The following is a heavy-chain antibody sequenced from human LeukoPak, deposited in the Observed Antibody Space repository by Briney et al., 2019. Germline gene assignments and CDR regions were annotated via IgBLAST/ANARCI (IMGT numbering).Heavy chain of an antibody. CDR2: ISGSGGST. D-gene: IGHD6-13*01. Sequence: GGSLRLSCAASGFTFSSFAMSWVRQAPGKGLEWVSVISGSGGSTYYADSVKGRFTISRDDSKNTLYLQMNSLRAEDTAVYYCAKNLGGSSWWYFDYWGQGTLVTVSS. V-gene: IGHV3-23*01. CDR3: AKNLGGSSWWYFDY. J-gene: IGHJ4*02. CDR1: GFTFSSFA.